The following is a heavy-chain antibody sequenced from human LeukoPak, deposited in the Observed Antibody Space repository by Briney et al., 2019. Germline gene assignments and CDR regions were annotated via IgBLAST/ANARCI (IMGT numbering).Heavy chain of an antibody. CDR1: GYIFTSYW. CDR2: IYPGDSDT. CDR3: ARHGVGSYRALYYFDY. J-gene: IGHJ4*02. D-gene: IGHD3-10*01. V-gene: IGHV5-51*01. Sequence: GASPQICCEGSGYIFTSYWRGWVRQVPGKGLEWMGNIYPGDSDTRDSPSFQGQVTISADKSISTAYLHWSSLKASDTAMYYGARHGVGSYRALYYFDYWGQGTLVTVSS.